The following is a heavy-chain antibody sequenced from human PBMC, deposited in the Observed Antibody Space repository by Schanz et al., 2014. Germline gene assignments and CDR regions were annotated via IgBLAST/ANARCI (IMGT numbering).Heavy chain of an antibody. J-gene: IGHJ4*02. V-gene: IGHV3-23*01. CDR1: GFTFSSYA. CDR3: AKDSTHIDIVLVPTAIDY. D-gene: IGHD2-2*01. Sequence: EVQLLESGGGLVQPGGSLRLSCAASGFTFSSYAMSWVRQAPGKGLEWVSAISGSGGSTYYADSVKGRFTISRDNARNSLYLHMNTLGAEDTAVYYCAKDSTHIDIVLVPTAIDYWGQGTLVTVSS. CDR2: ISGSGGST.